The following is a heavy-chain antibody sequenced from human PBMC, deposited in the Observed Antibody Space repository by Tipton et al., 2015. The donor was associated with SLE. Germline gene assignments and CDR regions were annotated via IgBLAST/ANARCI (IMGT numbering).Heavy chain of an antibody. CDR2: IIPIFGTA. J-gene: IGHJ4*02. D-gene: IGHD2-2*01. CDR1: GGTFSSYV. CDR3: ARGLGSTSCPWSDY. Sequence: QVQLVQSGPEVKKPGSSVKVSCKASGGTFSSYVVSRVRQAPGQGLEWMGGIIPIFGTANNAQKFQGRVTVTTDESTSTAYMEVSSLRSEDTAVYYCARGLGSTSCPWSDYWGQGTLVTVSS. V-gene: IGHV1-69*01.